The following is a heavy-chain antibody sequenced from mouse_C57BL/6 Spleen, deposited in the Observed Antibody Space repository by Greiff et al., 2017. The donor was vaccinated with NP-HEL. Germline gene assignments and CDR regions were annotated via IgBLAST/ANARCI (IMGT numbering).Heavy chain of an antibody. J-gene: IGHJ2*01. D-gene: IGHD3-2*02. V-gene: IGHV1-59*01. CDR1: GYTFTSYW. CDR2: IDPSDSYT. CDR3: ARPAQAAYFDY. Sequence: QVQLQQSGAELVRPGTSVKLSCKASGYTFTSYWMHWVKQRPGQGLEWIGVIDPSDSYTNYNQKFKGKATLTVDTSSSTAYMQLSSLTSEDSAVYYCARPAQAAYFDYWGQGTTLTVSS.